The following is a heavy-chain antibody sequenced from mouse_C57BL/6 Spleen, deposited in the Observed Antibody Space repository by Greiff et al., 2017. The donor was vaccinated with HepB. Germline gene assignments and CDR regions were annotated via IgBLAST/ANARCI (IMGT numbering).Heavy chain of an antibody. Sequence: DVKLVESGGGLVQPKGSLKLSCAASGFSFNTYAMNWVRQAPGKGLEWVARIRSKSNNYATYYADSVKDRFTISRDDSESMLYLQMNNLKTEDTAMYYCVRQRVTGYFDYWGQGTTLTVSS. V-gene: IGHV10-1*01. CDR2: IRSKSNNYAT. CDR3: VRQRVTGYFDY. J-gene: IGHJ2*01. CDR1: GFSFNTYA.